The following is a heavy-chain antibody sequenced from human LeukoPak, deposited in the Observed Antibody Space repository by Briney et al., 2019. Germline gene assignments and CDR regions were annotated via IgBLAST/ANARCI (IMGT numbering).Heavy chain of an antibody. V-gene: IGHV3-74*01. CDR1: DFTFSSHW. Sequence: GGSLRLSCAASDFTFSSHWMYWVRQAPGKGLVWVARLSGDGGTTRHADSVKGRFTISRDNAKNTLYLQMNSLGVEDTALYYCARGIASGRSVAIDLWGQGTLVTVSS. D-gene: IGHD6-13*01. J-gene: IGHJ4*02. CDR3: ARGIASGRSVAIDL. CDR2: LSGDGGTT.